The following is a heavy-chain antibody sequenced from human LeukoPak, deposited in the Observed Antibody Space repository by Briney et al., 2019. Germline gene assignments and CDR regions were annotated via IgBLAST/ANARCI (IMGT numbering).Heavy chain of an antibody. D-gene: IGHD3-22*01. CDR1: GGSFSGYY. V-gene: IGHV4-59*10. J-gene: IGHJ3*02. CDR3: ASSGYLSDAFDI. CDR2: IYTSGST. Sequence: KPSETLSLTCAVYGGSFSGYYWSWIRQPAGKGLEWIGRIYTSGSTNYNPSLKSRVTMSVDTSKNQFSLKLSSVTAADTAVYYCASSGYLSDAFDIWGQGTMVTVSS.